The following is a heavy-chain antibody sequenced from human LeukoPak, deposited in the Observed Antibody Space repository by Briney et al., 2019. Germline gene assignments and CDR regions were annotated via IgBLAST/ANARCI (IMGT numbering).Heavy chain of an antibody. CDR2: ISGSGGST. D-gene: IGHD5-18*01. J-gene: IGHJ4*02. V-gene: IGHV3-23*01. CDR3: AKEVWNTAMVNHFDY. CDR1: GFTFSSYS. Sequence: SGGSLRLSCAASGFTFSSYSMNWVRQAPGKGLEWVSAISGSGGSTYYADSVKGRFTISRDNSKNTLYLQMNSLRAEDTAVYYCAKEVWNTAMVNHFDYWGQGTLVTVSS.